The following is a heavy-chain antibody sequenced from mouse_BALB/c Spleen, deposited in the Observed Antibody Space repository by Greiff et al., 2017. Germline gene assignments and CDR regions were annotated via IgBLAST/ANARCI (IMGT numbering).Heavy chain of an antibody. CDR2: ISSGGGNT. CDR3: ARYYRYDGAMDY. Sequence: EVKVVESGGGLVKPGGSLKLSCAASGFTFSSYTMSWVRQTPEKRLEWVATISSGGGNTYYPDSVKGRFTISRDNAKNNLYLQMSSLRSEDTALYYCARYYRYDGAMDYWGQGTSVTVSS. V-gene: IGHV5-9*03. D-gene: IGHD2-14*01. J-gene: IGHJ4*01. CDR1: GFTFSSYT.